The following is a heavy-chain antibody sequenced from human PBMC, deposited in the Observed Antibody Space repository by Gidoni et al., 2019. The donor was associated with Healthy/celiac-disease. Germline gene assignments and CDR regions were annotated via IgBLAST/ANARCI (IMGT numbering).Heavy chain of an antibody. CDR1: GFSLSTSGVG. J-gene: IGHJ4*02. CDR3: ARTTRWFLEWLNDY. Sequence: QITLKESGPTLVKPTQTLTLTCTFSGFSLSTSGVGVGWIRQPPGKALEWLALIYWDDDKRYSPSLKSRLTITKDTSKNQVVLTMTNMDPVDTATYYCARTTRWFLEWLNDYWGQGTLVTVAS. V-gene: IGHV2-5*02. CDR2: IYWDDDK. D-gene: IGHD3-3*01.